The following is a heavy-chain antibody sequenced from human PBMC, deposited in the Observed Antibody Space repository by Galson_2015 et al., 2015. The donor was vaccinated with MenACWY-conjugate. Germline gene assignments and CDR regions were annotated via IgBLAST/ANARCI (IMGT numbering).Heavy chain of an antibody. D-gene: IGHD5-18*01. Sequence: QSGAEVKTPGESLRISCRGSGSSFTSYWISWVRQMPGKGLEWMGRIDPSDSYTNYSPSFQGHVTISADKSISTAYLQWSSLKASDTAMYYCARLGENVDTAMDSYYYGMDVWGQGTTVTVSS. CDR2: IDPSDSYT. J-gene: IGHJ6*02. CDR1: GSSFTSYW. V-gene: IGHV5-10-1*01. CDR3: ARLGENVDTAMDSYYYGMDV.